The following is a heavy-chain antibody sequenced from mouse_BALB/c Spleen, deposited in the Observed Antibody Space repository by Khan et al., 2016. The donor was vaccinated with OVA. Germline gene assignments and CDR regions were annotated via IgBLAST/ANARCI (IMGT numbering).Heavy chain of an antibody. D-gene: IGHD2-14*01. V-gene: IGHV2-6-4*01. J-gene: IGHJ4*01. CDR1: GFSLSRYN. Sequence: QVQLKESGPGLVAPSQSLSITCTVSGFSLSRYNIHWVRQPPGKGLEWLGMIWGGGGTDYNSTLKSRLSISKDNSKSQVFLKMNSLQTDESAMYYCARAYYRYDGYYAMDYRGQGRAVTVSS. CDR2: IWGGGGT. CDR3: ARAYYRYDGYYAMDY.